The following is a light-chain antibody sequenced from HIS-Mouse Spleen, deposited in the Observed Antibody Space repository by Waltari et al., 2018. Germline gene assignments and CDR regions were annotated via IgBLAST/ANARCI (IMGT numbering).Light chain of an antibody. CDR1: SSNIGSNY. V-gene: IGLV1-47*01. Sequence: QSVLTQPPSASGTPGQRVTISCSGSSSNIGSNYVYWYQQLPGTAPKLLIYGTNQRPSGVPDRFSGSKSGTSASLAISGLRSEDEADYYCAAWDDSLSGVFGGGTKLTVL. J-gene: IGLJ2*01. CDR3: AAWDDSLSGV. CDR2: GTN.